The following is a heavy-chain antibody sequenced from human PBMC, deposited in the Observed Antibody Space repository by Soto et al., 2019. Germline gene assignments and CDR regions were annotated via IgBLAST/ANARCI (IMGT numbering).Heavy chain of an antibody. CDR1: DDSYSMSTYS. CDR3: DGMPYTSDLRFDP. Sequence: SETLSLTCNISDDSYSMSTYSLGGLRQPPGKALQCIGFIYQSGVTSYNPSLASRVSISLDRSNNQCSLKLKSVTAADTAVYFCDGMPYTSDLRFDPWGPGTLVTGSA. CDR2: IYQSGVT. J-gene: IGHJ5*02. V-gene: IGHV4-30-2*01. D-gene: IGHD6-19*01.